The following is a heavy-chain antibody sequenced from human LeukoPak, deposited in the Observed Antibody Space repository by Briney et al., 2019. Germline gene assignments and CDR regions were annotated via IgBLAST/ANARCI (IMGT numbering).Heavy chain of an antibody. D-gene: IGHD3-22*01. V-gene: IGHV4-34*01. Sequence: SETLSLTCAVYGGSFSGYYWSWIRQPPGKGLEWIGEINHSGSTNYNPSLKSRVTISVDTSKNQFSLKLSSVTAADTAVYYCASENYDSSGSYRGFDYWGQGTLVTVSS. CDR2: INHSGST. J-gene: IGHJ4*02. CDR1: GGSFSGYY. CDR3: ASENYDSSGSYRGFDY.